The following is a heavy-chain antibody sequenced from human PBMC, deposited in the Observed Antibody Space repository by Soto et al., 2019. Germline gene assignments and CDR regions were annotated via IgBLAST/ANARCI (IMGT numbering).Heavy chain of an antibody. CDR1: GYSFTDYH. J-gene: IGHJ6*02. V-gene: IGHV1-2*04. CDR2: INPKSGGT. D-gene: IGHD2-8*01. Sequence: WASVKVSCKASGYSFTDYHIHWVRQAPGQGLEWLGRINPKSGGTSTAQKFQGWVTMTTDTSISTASMELTRLTSADTAIYYCARGDSTDCSNGVCSFFYNHDMDVWG. CDR3: ARGDSTDCSNGVCSFFYNHDMDV.